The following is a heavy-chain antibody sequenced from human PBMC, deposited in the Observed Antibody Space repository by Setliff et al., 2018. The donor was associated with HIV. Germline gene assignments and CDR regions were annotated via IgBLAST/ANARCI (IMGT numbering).Heavy chain of an antibody. CDR3: ARVEPFKLDYQETSGYFDY. CDR1: GYSISDGYY. J-gene: IGHJ4*03. V-gene: IGHV4-38-2*01. D-gene: IGHD3-22*01. Sequence: ASETLSLTCAVSGYSISDGYYWGWIRLPPGKGLEWIGNVYTRGNTYYNPSLKSRVTMSIDASKNRFSLKLSPVTAADTAVYYCARVEPFKLDYQETSGYFDYWGHGIPVTVSS. CDR2: VYTRGNT.